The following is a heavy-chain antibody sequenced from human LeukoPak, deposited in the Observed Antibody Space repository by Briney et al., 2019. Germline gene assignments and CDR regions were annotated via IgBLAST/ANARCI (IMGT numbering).Heavy chain of an antibody. CDR2: IRTKAYGGTT. CDR1: GFNVRRNY. CDR3: TRGKGDQGWY. V-gene: IGHV3-49*04. D-gene: IGHD2-15*01. J-gene: IGHJ4*02. Sequence: GGSLRLSCAASGFNVRRNYMSWVRQAPGKGLEWVGFIRTKAYGGTTEYAASVKGRFTISRDDSKSIAYLQMSSLKTEDTAVYYCTRGKGDQGWYWGQGTLVTVSS.